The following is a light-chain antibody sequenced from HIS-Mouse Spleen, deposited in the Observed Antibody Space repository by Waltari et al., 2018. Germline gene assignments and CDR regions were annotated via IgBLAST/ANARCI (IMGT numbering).Light chain of an antibody. J-gene: IGLJ2*01. CDR3: NSRDSSGNHLGV. V-gene: IGLV3-19*01. CDR1: SLRSYY. Sequence: SSELTQDPAVSVALGQTVRITCQGDSLRSYYASWYQQKPGQAPVLVIYGKNNRPSGIPDRFSGPSYGNTASLTSTGAQAEDEADYYCNSRDSSGNHLGVFGGGTKLTVL. CDR2: GKN.